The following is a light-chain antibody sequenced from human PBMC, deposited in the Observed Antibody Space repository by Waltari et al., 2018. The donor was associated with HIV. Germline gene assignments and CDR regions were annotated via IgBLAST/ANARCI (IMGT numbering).Light chain of an antibody. V-gene: IGLV2-14*03. Sequence: QSALTQPASVSGSPGQSIAISCTGTSSDVGGYNYVSWYQQHPGKVPKLLIFDVSNRPAGVSHRFSGAKSGNTASLTISGLQAEDEADYYCSSYTSSSTYVFGTGTKVTVL. CDR3: SSYTSSSTYV. CDR2: DVS. J-gene: IGLJ1*01. CDR1: SSDVGGYNY.